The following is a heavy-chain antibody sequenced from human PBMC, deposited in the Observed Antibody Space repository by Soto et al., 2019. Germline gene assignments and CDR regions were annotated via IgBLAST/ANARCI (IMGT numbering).Heavy chain of an antibody. CDR1: GFTFSSYA. CDR2: ISYDGSNK. Sequence: GGSLRLSCAASGFTFSSYAMHWVRQAPGKGLEWVAVISYDGSNKYYADSVKGRFTISRDNSKNTLYLQMNSLRAEDTAVYYCARDLGDSSGYYSYGMDVWGQGTPVTVSS. D-gene: IGHD3-22*01. V-gene: IGHV3-30-3*01. CDR3: ARDLGDSSGYYSYGMDV. J-gene: IGHJ6*02.